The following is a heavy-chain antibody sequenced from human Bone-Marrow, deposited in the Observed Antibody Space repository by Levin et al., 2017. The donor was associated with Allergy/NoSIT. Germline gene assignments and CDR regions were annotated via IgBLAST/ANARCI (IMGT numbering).Heavy chain of an antibody. CDR3: AKASSGWYWELGD. D-gene: IGHD6-13*01. Sequence: SLKISCAASGFIFDDHAMHWVRQVPGKGLEWVSGISWNSGYIGYADSVKGRFTISRDSSKNAVFLQMNSLRAEDTAVYYCAKASSGWYWELGDWGQGTLVTVS. CDR1: GFIFDDHA. J-gene: IGHJ4*02. CDR2: ISWNSGYI. V-gene: IGHV3-9*01.